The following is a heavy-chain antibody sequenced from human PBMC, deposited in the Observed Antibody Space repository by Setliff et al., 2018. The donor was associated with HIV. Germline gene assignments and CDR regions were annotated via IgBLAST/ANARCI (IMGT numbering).Heavy chain of an antibody. CDR3: ARGRYSYGPWWFDS. CDR1: DAFTTSSLYS. V-gene: IGHV4-39*07. D-gene: IGHD5-18*01. Sequence: SETLSLTCSVSDAFTTSSLYSWGWFLQSPGKGLEWIGTIFYSGTTTYNPSLKSRITISVDTSKKEFSLNLSSLTDADTAVFYCARGRYSYGPWWFDSWAQGAVVTVSS. J-gene: IGHJ5*01. CDR2: IFYSGTT.